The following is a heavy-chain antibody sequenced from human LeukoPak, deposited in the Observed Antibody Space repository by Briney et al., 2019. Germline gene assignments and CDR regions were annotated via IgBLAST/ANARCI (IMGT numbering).Heavy chain of an antibody. Sequence: SETLSLTCTVSGGSISSYYWSWIRQPPGKGLEWIGYIYYSGSTNYNPSLKSRVTISVDTSKNQFSLKLTSVTAADTAVYYCARQIKTFYYGSGTYSHDAFHLWGRGTMVTVSS. V-gene: IGHV4-59*01. CDR2: IYYSGST. CDR1: GGSISSYY. CDR3: ARQIKTFYYGSGTYSHDAFHL. D-gene: IGHD3-10*01. J-gene: IGHJ3*01.